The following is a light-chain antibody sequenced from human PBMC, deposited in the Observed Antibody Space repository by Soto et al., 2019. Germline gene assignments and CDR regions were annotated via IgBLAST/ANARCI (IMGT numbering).Light chain of an antibody. CDR1: QAITNY. CDR3: QQYNGYALT. Sequence: DIQLTQSPSSLSASVGDRVTITCRASQAITNYLAWLQQKPGKPPKTVIYAAASLQSGVPSRFSGSGSGTDFTLTISGLQPEDFAPYYCQQYNGYALTFGGGTKVEIK. CDR2: AAA. V-gene: IGKV1-16*01. J-gene: IGKJ4*01.